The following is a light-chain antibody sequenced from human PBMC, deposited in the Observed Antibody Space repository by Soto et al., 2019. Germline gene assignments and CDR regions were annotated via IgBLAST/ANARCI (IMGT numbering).Light chain of an antibody. V-gene: IGLV2-14*01. CDR1: SSDVGGYNY. J-gene: IGLJ2*01. CDR3: SSYTSSSTHVV. Sequence: QSVLTQPASVSGSPGQSITISCTGTSSDVGGYNYVSWYQQYPGKAPKLMIYDVTNRPSGVSNRFSASKSGNTASLTISGLQAEDEADYYCSSYTSSSTHVVFGGGTQLTVL. CDR2: DVT.